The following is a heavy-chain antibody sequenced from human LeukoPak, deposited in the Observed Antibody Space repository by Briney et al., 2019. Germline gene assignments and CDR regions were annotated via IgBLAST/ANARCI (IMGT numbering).Heavy chain of an antibody. V-gene: IGHV3-21*01. CDR3: ARXPLXDGYNYYFDY. CDR2: ISSSSYI. CDR1: GFTFSSYS. Sequence: KPGGSLRLSCAASGFTFSSYSMNWARQAPGKGLEWVSSISSSSYIYYADSVKGRFTISRDNAKNSLYLQMNSLRAEDTAVYYCARXPLXDGYNYYFDYWGQGTLVTVSS. J-gene: IGHJ4*02. D-gene: IGHD5-24*01.